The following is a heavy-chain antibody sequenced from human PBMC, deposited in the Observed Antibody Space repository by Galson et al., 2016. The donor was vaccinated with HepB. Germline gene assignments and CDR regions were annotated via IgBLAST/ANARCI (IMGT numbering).Heavy chain of an antibody. CDR1: GDSISSNSW. Sequence: SETLSLTCAVSGDSISSNSWWSWVRQSPEKGLEWIGEIYQTRTANYNPSFTSRATLSIDKSKNQISLSLGSVTAADTAVYYCSRGTLGTTATMAFDYWGQGTLVSVSS. V-gene: IGHV4/OR15-8*02. D-gene: IGHD1-26*01. J-gene: IGHJ4*02. CDR2: IYQTRTA. CDR3: SRGTLGTTATMAFDY.